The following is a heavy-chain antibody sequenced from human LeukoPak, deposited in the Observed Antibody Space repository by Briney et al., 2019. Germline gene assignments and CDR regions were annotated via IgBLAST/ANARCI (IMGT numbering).Heavy chain of an antibody. CDR1: GFSFSTYA. V-gene: IGHV3-23*01. Sequence: GGSLRLSCAVSGFSFSTYAMTWVRQAPGKGPEWVSDISGSGSTTAYANPVKGRFTISRDNSMDTLYLHMNSLRAEDTALYYCAKRTRGGTSGAFDIWGQGTMITVYS. J-gene: IGHJ3*02. D-gene: IGHD4-23*01. CDR3: AKRTRGGTSGAFDI. CDR2: ISGSGSTT.